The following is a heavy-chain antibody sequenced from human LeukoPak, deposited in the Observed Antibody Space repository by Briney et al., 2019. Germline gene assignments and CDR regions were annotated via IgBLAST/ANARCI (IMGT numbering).Heavy chain of an antibody. D-gene: IGHD1-26*01. Sequence: GGSLRLSCAASGFTFSSYSMNWVRQAPGKGLEWVSSISSSSSYIYYADSVKGRFTTSRDNAKNSLYLQMNSLRAEDTAVYYCARYGELLASDYWGQGTLVTVSS. CDR3: ARYGELLASDY. CDR1: GFTFSSYS. J-gene: IGHJ4*02. CDR2: ISSSSSYI. V-gene: IGHV3-21*01.